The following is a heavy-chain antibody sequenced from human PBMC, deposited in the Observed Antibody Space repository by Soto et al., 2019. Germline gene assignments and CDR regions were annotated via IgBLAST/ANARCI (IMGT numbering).Heavy chain of an antibody. V-gene: IGHV3-30-3*01. J-gene: IGHJ5*02. CDR2: ISYDGNNK. Sequence: QVQLVESGGGVVQPGMSLRLSCAASGFTFSSYAIHWVRQAPGKGLEWLAVISYDGNNKYYADSVKGRFIISRDNSKNTLYLQVNNLRDEDTAVYYCARDWGAGSGIMWATILFDPWGQGTLVTVSS. CDR1: GFTFSSYA. D-gene: IGHD3-10*01. CDR3: ARDWGAGSGIMWATILFDP.